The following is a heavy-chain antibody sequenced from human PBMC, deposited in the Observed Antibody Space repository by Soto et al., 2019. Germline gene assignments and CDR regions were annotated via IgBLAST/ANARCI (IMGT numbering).Heavy chain of an antibody. V-gene: IGHV4-59*01. CDR3: AREGNLGRWLQPLDF. CDR2: IHYNGNT. J-gene: IGHJ4*02. Sequence: QVQLQASGPGLVKPSETLSLTCTVSGDSISAYSWSWVRQPPGKGLEWIGNIHYNGNTKYSPSLKCRVTMSVDTSKNHFSLRLISVTAADTAIYFCAREGNLGRWLQPLDFWGQGTLVTVSS. D-gene: IGHD5-12*01. CDR1: GDSISAYS.